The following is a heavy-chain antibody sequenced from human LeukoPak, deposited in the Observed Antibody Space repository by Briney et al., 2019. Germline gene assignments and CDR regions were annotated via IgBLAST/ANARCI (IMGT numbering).Heavy chain of an antibody. CDR2: ITPSGGT. CDR1: GYTFTSYA. V-gene: IGHV1-2*02. Sequence: GASVKVSCKSSGYTFTSYAIHWVRQAPGQGLEWMGWITPSGGTDYPQKFQVRAAITWDTSITTAYMDLSRLTSDDTAVYYCARDRYGDGFAHLDSWGQGALVTVSS. D-gene: IGHD5-24*01. J-gene: IGHJ4*02. CDR3: ARDRYGDGFAHLDS.